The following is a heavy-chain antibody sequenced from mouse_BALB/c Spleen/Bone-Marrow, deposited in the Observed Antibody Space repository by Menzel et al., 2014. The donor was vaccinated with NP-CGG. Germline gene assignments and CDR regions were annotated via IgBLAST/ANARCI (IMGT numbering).Heavy chain of an antibody. CDR3: ARYDYYGSSFFDY. D-gene: IGHD1-1*01. Sequence: EVQLQQSGPELVKPGASVKISCKASGYSFTGYYMHWVKQSHVKSLEWIGRINPYNGATSYNQNFKDKASLTVDKSSSTAYMELHSLTSEDSAVYYCARYDYYGSSFFDYWGHGTTLTVA. V-gene: IGHV1-31*01. CDR1: GYSFTGYY. J-gene: IGHJ2*01. CDR2: INPYNGAT.